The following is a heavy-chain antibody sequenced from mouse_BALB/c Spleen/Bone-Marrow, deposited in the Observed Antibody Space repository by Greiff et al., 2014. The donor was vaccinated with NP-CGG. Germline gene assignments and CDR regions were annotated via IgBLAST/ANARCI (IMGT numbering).Heavy chain of an antibody. V-gene: IGHV2-9*02. CDR3: ARVYLWYFDV. CDR2: IWAGGST. Sequence: QVQLKESGPGLVAPSQSLSITCTVSGFSLTSYGVHWVRQPPGKGLEWLGVIWAGGSTNYNSALMSRLSISKDNSKSQVFLKMNSLQTNDTAMYYCARVYLWYFDVWGAGTTVTVSA. J-gene: IGHJ1*01. CDR1: GFSLTSYG. D-gene: IGHD2-3*01.